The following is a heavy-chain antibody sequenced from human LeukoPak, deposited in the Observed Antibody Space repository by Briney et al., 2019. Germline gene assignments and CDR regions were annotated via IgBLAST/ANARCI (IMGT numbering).Heavy chain of an antibody. J-gene: IGHJ4*02. CDR2: ISHDGGNK. D-gene: IGHD2-8*01. CDR3: ARLKDDVTKFDY. V-gene: IGHV3-30*07. Sequence: GGSLRLSCSASGFRFSDHAMHWVRQSPGRGLEWLAFISHDGGNKYYAESVEGRFTISRDNAKSSLFLQMTSLRVEDTAVYYCARLKDDVTKFDYWGQGTLVTVSS. CDR1: GFRFSDHA.